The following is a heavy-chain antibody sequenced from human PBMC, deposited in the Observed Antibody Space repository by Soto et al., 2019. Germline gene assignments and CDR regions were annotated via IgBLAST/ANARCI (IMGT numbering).Heavy chain of an antibody. CDR1: GYTFTSYY. CDR3: ARDPYDSSGYYYGWFDP. D-gene: IGHD3-22*01. J-gene: IGHJ5*02. V-gene: IGHV1-46*01. Sequence: ASVKVSCKASGYTFTSYYMHWVRQAPGQGLEWMGIINPSGGSTSYAQKFQGRVTMTRDTSTSTVYMELSSLRSEDTAVYYCARDPYDSSGYYYGWFDPWGQGTLVTVS. CDR2: INPSGGST.